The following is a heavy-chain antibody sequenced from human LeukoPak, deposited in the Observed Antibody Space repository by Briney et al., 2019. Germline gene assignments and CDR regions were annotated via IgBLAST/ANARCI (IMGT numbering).Heavy chain of an antibody. CDR3: ARDYYYDSSGYSLDY. J-gene: IGHJ4*02. CDR1: GCRISRGYY. Sequence: SGTLSRTRAGSGCRISRGYYGGWIRQPPGKGLPGSGSIYHSGSTYYNPSLKSRVTISVDTSKNQFSLKLSSVTAADTAVYYCARDYYYDSSGYSLDYRGQGTLVTVSS. CDR2: IYHSGST. D-gene: IGHD3-22*01. V-gene: IGHV4-38-2*02.